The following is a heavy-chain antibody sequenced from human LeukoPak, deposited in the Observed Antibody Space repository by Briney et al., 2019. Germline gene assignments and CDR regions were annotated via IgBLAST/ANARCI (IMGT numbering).Heavy chain of an antibody. D-gene: IGHD5-12*01. V-gene: IGHV3-48*02. CDR3: ARDGYYFDY. J-gene: IGHJ4*02. CDR1: GFTLTTYA. Sequence: GGSLRLSCAASGFTLTTYAMTWVRQAPGKGLEWVSYISSSSSTIYYADSVKGRFTISRDNAKSSLYQQMNSLRDEDTAVYYCARDGYYFDYWGQGTLVTVSS. CDR2: ISSSSSTI.